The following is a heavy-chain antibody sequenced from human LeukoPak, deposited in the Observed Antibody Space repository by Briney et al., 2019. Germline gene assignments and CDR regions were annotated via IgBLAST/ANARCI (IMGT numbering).Heavy chain of an antibody. CDR2: INHSGST. CDR1: GGSFRGYY. Sequence: PSETLSLTCAVYGGSFRGYYWSWIRQPPGKGLEWIGEINHSGSTNYNPSLKSRVTISVDTSKNQFSLKLSSVTAADTAVYYCAREVVVVPAAILPLHYYYYYYMDVWGKGTTVTVSS. CDR3: AREVVVVPAAILPLHYYYYYYMDV. V-gene: IGHV4-34*01. J-gene: IGHJ6*03. D-gene: IGHD2-2*02.